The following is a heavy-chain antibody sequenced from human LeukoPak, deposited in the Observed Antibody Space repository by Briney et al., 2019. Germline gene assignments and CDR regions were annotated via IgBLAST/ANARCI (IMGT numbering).Heavy chain of an antibody. CDR1: GFTFSSYG. V-gene: IGHV3-33*01. D-gene: IGHD3-3*01. CDR2: IWYDGSNK. J-gene: IGHJ4*02. Sequence: GGSLRLSCAASGFTFSSYGMHWVRQAPGEGLEWVAVIWYDGSNKYYADSVKGRFTISRDNSKNTLYLQMNSLRAEDTAVYYCAAAPSLEWLFDFDYWGPGNLVTVSS. CDR3: AAAPSLEWLFDFDY.